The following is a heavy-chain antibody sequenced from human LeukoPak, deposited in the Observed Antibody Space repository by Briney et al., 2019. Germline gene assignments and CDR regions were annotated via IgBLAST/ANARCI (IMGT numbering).Heavy chain of an antibody. J-gene: IGHJ4*02. D-gene: IGHD5-12*01. CDR2: IKSKTDGGTT. Sequence: GGSLRLSCAASGFTFSNAWMSWVRQAPGKGLEWVGRIKSKTDGGTTDYAAPVKGRFTISRDDSKNTLYLQMNSLKTEDTAVYYCARGRGYSYNYYYFDYWGQGTLVTVSS. V-gene: IGHV3-15*01. CDR1: GFTFSNAW. CDR3: ARGRGYSYNYYYFDY.